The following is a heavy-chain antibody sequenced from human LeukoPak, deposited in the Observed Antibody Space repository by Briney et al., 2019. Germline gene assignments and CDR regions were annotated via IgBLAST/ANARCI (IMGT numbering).Heavy chain of an antibody. CDR2: IIPIFGTA. CDR3: AIVVPAAIVDY. J-gene: IGHJ4*02. Sequence: ASVKVSCKASGGTFSSYAISWVRQAPGQGLEWMGGIIPIFGTANYAQKFQGRVTITADESTSTAYMELSSLRSEDTAVYYCAIVVPAAIVDYWGQGTLVTVSS. CDR1: GGTFSSYA. V-gene: IGHV1-69*13. D-gene: IGHD2-2*01.